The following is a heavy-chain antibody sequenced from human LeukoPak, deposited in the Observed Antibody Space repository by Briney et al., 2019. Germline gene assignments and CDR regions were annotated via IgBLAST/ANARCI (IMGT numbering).Heavy chain of an antibody. CDR1: GFTFSSYA. D-gene: IGHD3-3*01. CDR3: AREIQSFGVVIPFDY. V-gene: IGHV3-23*01. CDR2: ISGSGGST. J-gene: IGHJ4*02. Sequence: GGSLRLSCAASGFTFSSYAMSWVRQAPGKGLEWVSAISGSGGSTYYADSVKGRFTISRDNSKNTLYLQMNSLRAEDTAVYYCAREIQSFGVVIPFDYWGQGTLVTVSS.